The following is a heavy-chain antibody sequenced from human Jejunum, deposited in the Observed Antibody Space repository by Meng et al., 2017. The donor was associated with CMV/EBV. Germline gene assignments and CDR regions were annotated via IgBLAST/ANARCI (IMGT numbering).Heavy chain of an antibody. V-gene: IGHV1-18*01. CDR2: INAYSGDT. J-gene: IGHJ4*02. D-gene: IGHD1-26*01. CDR3: ARVEVGITSGDY. CDR1: GYTFTNYG. Sequence: QDQLVQSGGEVKKPGASGKVSCQASGYTFTNYGITWVRQAPGQGLEWMGWINAYSGDTNYAQTLQGRVTMTTDTSTSTAYMELRSLRSDDTAVYYCARVEVGITSGDYWGQGTLVTVSS.